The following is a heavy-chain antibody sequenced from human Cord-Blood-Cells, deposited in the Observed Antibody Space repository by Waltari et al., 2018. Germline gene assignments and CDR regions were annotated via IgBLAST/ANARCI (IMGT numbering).Heavy chain of an antibody. V-gene: IGHV1-69*02. CDR2: IIPIRGIA. CDR1: GGTFSSYT. Sequence: QVQLVQSGAEVKKPGSSVKVSCKASGGTFSSYTLSWVRQAPGQGLEWMGRIIPIRGIANYAQKFQGRVTITADKSTSTAYMELSSLRSEDTAVYYCARKNLDGDAFDIWGQGTMVTVSS. J-gene: IGHJ3*02. CDR3: ARKNLDGDAFDI. D-gene: IGHD1-7*01.